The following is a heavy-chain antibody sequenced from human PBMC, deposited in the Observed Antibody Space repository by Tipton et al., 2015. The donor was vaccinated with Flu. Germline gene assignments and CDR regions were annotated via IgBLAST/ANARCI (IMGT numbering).Heavy chain of an antibody. Sequence: LRLSCAASGFTFRTHWMTWVRQAPGRGLEWIGEINHSGNTNYNPSLKSRVTVSVDTSKNQFSLILSAVTAADTAVYYCARGRRPRRPVLAPPGYFDYWGQGTLVTVSS. V-gene: IGHV4-34*01. CDR3: ARGRRPRRPVLAPPGYFDY. D-gene: IGHD2-8*01. CDR1: GFTFRTHW. CDR2: INHSGNT. J-gene: IGHJ4*02.